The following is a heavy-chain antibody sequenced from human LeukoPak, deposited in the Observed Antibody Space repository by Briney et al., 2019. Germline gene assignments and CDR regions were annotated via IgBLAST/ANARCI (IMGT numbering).Heavy chain of an antibody. Sequence: SETLSLTCTVSGDSISSSTYSTTYYWGWIRQPPGKGLEWIGSITYSGTTHYNASLKSRVTISVDTSKNQFSLKLSSVTAADTAVYYCARDLSGGYDGYGMDVWGQGTTVTASS. CDR2: ITYSGTT. D-gene: IGHD5-12*01. CDR3: ARDLSGGYDGYGMDV. V-gene: IGHV4-39*07. J-gene: IGHJ6*02. CDR1: GDSISSSTYSTTYY.